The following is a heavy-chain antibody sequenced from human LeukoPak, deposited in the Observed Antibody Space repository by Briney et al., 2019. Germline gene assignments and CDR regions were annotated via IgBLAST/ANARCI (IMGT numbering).Heavy chain of an antibody. V-gene: IGHV3-53*01. J-gene: IGHJ4*02. Sequence: GGSLRLSCAASGCIVSGDFMSWVRQAPGKGLEWVSVIYSDGSTYYADSVKGRFTISRDNSKNTLDLQMTGLRAEDTAVYYCARVPRGSTNYFDYWGQGTLVTVSS. CDR3: ARVPRGSTNYFDY. CDR1: GCIVSGDF. D-gene: IGHD3-10*01. CDR2: IYSDGST.